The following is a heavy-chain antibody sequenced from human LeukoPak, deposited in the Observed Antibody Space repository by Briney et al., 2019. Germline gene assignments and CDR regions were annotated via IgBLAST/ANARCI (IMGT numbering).Heavy chain of an antibody. CDR2: LYYGGST. V-gene: IGHV4-59*01. Sequence: SETLSLTCTGSGGSISSFYWTWIRPPPGKGLEWIGCLYYGGSTNYNPSLKSRVAMSVDTSKNQFSLKLSSVTAADTAVYFCARDSGLRRIDYWGQGTLVTVSS. CDR1: GGSISSFY. D-gene: IGHD4-17*01. CDR3: ARDSGLRRIDY. J-gene: IGHJ4*02.